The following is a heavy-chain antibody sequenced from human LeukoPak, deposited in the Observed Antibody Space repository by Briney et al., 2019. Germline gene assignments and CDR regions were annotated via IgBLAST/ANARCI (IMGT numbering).Heavy chain of an antibody. V-gene: IGHV4-59*01. J-gene: IGHJ4*02. CDR3: ARTPSITIFGVVIDPEYYFDY. CDR1: GGSISSYY. CDR2: IYYSGST. Sequence: PSETLSLTCTVSGGSISSYYWSWIRQPPGKGLEWIGYIYYSGSTNYNPSLKSRVTISVDTSKNQFSLKLSSVTAADTAVYYCARTPSITIFGVVIDPEYYFDYWGQGTLVTVSS. D-gene: IGHD3-3*01.